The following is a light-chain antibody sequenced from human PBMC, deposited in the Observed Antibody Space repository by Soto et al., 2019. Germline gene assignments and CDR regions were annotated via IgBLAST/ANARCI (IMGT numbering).Light chain of an antibody. V-gene: IGLV2-14*01. CDR3: SSYRGSSPLV. CDR2: EVT. CDR1: SSDIGGYNY. J-gene: IGLJ2*01. Sequence: QSALTQPASVSGSPGQSITISCTGTSSDIGGYNYVSWYQQYPGKAPKLMIYEVTDRPSGVSNRFSGSKSGNTASLTISGLQAEDEADYYCSSYRGSSPLVFGGGTKLTVL.